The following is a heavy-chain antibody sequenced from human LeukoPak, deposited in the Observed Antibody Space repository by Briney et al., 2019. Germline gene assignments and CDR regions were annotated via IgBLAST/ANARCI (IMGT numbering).Heavy chain of an antibody. CDR2: IYYSGST. Sequence: SETLSLTCTVSGGSISSGGYYWSWIRQHPGKGLEWIGYIYYSGSTYYNPSLKSRVTRSVDTSKNQFSLKLSSVTAADTAVYYCARDHPFIVVVPAWGQGTLVTVSS. CDR1: GGSISSGGYY. J-gene: IGHJ5*02. V-gene: IGHV4-31*03. CDR3: ARDHPFIVVVPA. D-gene: IGHD2-2*01.